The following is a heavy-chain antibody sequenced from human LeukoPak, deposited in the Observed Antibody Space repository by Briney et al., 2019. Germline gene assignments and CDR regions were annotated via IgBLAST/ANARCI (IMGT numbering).Heavy chain of an antibody. CDR2: IGSSGGSR. CDR3: AREGGDAFDI. D-gene: IGHD2-15*01. J-gene: IGHJ3*02. CDR1: GFTFSSYE. Sequence: GGSLRLSCAASGFTFSSYEMDWVRWAPGKGLEWVSYIGSSGGSRYYADSVKGRFTSSRDNAKNSLYLQMNSLRVEDTAVYYCAREGGDAFDIWGQGTMVSVSS. V-gene: IGHV3-48*03.